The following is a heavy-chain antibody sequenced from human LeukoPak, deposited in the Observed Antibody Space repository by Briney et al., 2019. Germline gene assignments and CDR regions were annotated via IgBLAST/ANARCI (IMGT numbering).Heavy chain of an antibody. D-gene: IGHD1-20*01. CDR1: GFSFSDYG. CDR2: ISFDGSNK. Sequence: GGSLRLSCAASGFSFSDYGKHWVRQAPGKGLEWVAVISFDGSNKYYGDSVKGRFTISRDNSMHTLYLQMNSLRPEDTAVYYCARDGVTGTTGGMDLWGRGTTVTVSS. CDR3: ARDGVTGTTGGMDL. J-gene: IGHJ6*02. V-gene: IGHV3-30*03.